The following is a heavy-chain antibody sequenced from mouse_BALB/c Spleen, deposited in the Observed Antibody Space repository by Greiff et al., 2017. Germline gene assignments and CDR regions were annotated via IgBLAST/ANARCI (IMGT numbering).Heavy chain of an antibody. J-gene: IGHJ2*01. Sequence: EVQLMESGGDLVKPGGSLKLSCAASGFTFSSYGMSWVRQTPDKRLEWVATISSGGSYTYYPDSVKGRFTISRDNAKNTLYLQMSSLKSEDTAMYYCARRGTGNYFDYWGQGTTLTVSS. CDR2: ISSGGSYT. V-gene: IGHV5-6*01. CDR3: ARRGTGNYFDY. CDR1: GFTFSSYG. D-gene: IGHD2-14*01.